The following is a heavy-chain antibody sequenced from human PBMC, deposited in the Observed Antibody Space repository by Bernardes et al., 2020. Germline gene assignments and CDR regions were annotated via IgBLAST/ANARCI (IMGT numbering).Heavy chain of an antibody. CDR1: GFTFSSYG. CDR3: AKTGWDYGGNSGRFDY. V-gene: IGHV3-30*18. CDR2: ISYDGSNK. J-gene: IGHJ4*02. D-gene: IGHD4-17*01. Sequence: GSLRLSCAASGFTFSSYGMHWVRQAPGKGLEWVAVISYDGSNKYYADSVKGRFTISRDNSKNTLYLQMNSLRAEDTAVYYCAKTGWDYGGNSGRFDYWGQGTLVTVSS.